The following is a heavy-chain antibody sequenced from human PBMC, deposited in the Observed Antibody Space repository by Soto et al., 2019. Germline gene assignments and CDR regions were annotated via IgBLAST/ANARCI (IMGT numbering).Heavy chain of an antibody. CDR2: ISATGGDT. Sequence: XESLRLWCAATGFDFSTFPLSWVRQPPGKGLEWLSAISATGGDTDYADSVKGRFTISRDNSRNTLYLQLSSLRADDTAVYYCAGPGYSSQDYWGQGTLVTVSS. J-gene: IGHJ4*02. CDR3: AGPGYSSQDY. V-gene: IGHV3-23*01. CDR1: GFDFSTFP. D-gene: IGHD5-18*01.